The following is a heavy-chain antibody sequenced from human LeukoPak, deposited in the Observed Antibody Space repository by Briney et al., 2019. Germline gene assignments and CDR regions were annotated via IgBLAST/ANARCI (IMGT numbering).Heavy chain of an antibody. J-gene: IGHJ4*02. D-gene: IGHD3-16*02. CDR3: ARGLYRPRSPSYYFDY. Sequence: SETLSLTCTVSGYSISSGYYWGWIRQPPGKGLEWIGSIYHSGSTYYNPSLKSRVTISVDTSKNQFSLKLSSVTAADTAVYYCARGLYRPRSPSYYFDYWGQGTLVTVSS. CDR2: IYHSGST. CDR1: GYSISSGYY. V-gene: IGHV4-38-2*02.